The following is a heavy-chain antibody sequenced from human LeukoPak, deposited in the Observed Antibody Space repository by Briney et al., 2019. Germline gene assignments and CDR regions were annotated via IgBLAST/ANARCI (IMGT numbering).Heavy chain of an antibody. V-gene: IGHV4-39*07. CDR2: TYYSGSI. Sequence: SETLSLTCSVSLGSISSSSYYWGWIRQSPGKGLEWIGNTYYSGSIYFNPSLKSRLTMSVDLSKNQFSLKLTSVTAADTAVYYCARVPGYSSLHYFDFWGRGTLVTVSS. D-gene: IGHD5-18*01. CDR3: ARVPGYSSLHYFDF. J-gene: IGHJ4*02. CDR1: LGSISSSSYY.